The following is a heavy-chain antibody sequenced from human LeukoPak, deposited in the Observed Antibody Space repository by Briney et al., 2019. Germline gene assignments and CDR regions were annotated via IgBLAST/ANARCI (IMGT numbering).Heavy chain of an antibody. CDR2: FDPEDGET. Sequence: ASVKVSCKVSGYTLTELSMHWVRQAPGKGLEWMGGFDPEDGETIYAQKFQGRVTMTEDTSTDTAYMELSSLRSEDTAVYYCATELRYFDWLLPGGEYFDYWGQGTLVTVSS. CDR3: ATELRYFDWLLPGGEYFDY. V-gene: IGHV1-24*01. CDR1: GYTLTELS. D-gene: IGHD3-9*01. J-gene: IGHJ4*02.